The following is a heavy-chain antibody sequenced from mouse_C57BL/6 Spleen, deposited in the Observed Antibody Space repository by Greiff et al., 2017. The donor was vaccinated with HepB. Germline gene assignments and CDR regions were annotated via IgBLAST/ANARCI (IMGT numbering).Heavy chain of an antibody. CDR2: IDPSDSYT. CDR3: ASRGRTMVTTRGAYFDY. CDR1: GYTFTSYW. Sequence: VQLQQPGAELVKPGASVKLSCKASGYTFTSYWMQWVKQRPGQGLEWIGEIDPSDSYTNYNQKFKGKATLTVDTSSSTAYMQLSSLTSEDSAVYYCASRGRTMVTTRGAYFDYWGQGTTLTVSS. J-gene: IGHJ2*01. D-gene: IGHD2-2*01. V-gene: IGHV1-50*01.